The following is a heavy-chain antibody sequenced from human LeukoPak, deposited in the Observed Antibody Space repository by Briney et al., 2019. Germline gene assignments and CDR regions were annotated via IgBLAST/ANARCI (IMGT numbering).Heavy chain of an antibody. CDR2: IWYDGSNR. D-gene: IGHD2-15*01. Sequence: PGGSLRLSCAASGFTFSTYAMHWVRQTPGKGLEWVAAIWYDGSNRYYGDSVKGRFTISRDSSKNMVFLQMNSLRAEDTAMYYCAREADCSGGTCYRGAFDIWGQGTMVTVSS. CDR3: AREADCSGGTCYRGAFDI. J-gene: IGHJ3*02. CDR1: GFTFSTYA. V-gene: IGHV3-33*01.